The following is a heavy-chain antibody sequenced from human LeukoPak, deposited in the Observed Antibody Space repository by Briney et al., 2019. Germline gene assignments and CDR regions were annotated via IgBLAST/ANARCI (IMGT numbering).Heavy chain of an antibody. J-gene: IGHJ5*02. CDR2: ISYDGSNK. Sequence: GGSLRLSCAASGFTFSSYAMHWVRQAPGKGLEWVAVISYDGSNKYYADSVKGRFTISRDNSKNTLYLQMNSLGAEDTAVYYCARDRGYCSGGSCYGDSWFDPWGQGTLVTVSS. CDR1: GFTFSSYA. V-gene: IGHV3-30-3*01. D-gene: IGHD2-15*01. CDR3: ARDRGYCSGGSCYGDSWFDP.